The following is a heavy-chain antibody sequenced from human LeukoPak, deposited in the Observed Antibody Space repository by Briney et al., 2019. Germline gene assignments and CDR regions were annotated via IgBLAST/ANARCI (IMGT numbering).Heavy chain of an antibody. J-gene: IGHJ6*03. CDR2: INPNSGGT. CDR3: AISYGSGSYSPISYYYYYYMDV. Sequence: ASVKVSCKASGYTFTGYYMHWVRQAPGQGLEWMGWINPNSGGTNYAQKFQGRVTMSRDTSISTAYMELSRLRSDDTAVYYCAISYGSGSYSPISYYYYYYMDVWGKGTTVTVSS. CDR1: GYTFTGYY. V-gene: IGHV1-2*02. D-gene: IGHD3-10*01.